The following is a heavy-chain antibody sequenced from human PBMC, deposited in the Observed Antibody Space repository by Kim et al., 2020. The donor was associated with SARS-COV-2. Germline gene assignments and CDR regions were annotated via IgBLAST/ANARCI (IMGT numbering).Heavy chain of an antibody. J-gene: IGHJ6*03. D-gene: IGHD2-15*01. V-gene: IGHV4-34*01. CDR3: ARCGAGGRVCSGGSCYYYYYYMDV. CDR2: INHSGST. Sequence: SETLSLTCAVYGGSFSGYYWSWIRQPPGKGLEWIGEINHSGSTNYNPSLKSRVTISVDTSKNQFSLKLSSVTAADTAVYYCARCGAGGRVCSGGSCYYYYYYMDVWGKGTTVTVSS. CDR1: GGSFSGYY.